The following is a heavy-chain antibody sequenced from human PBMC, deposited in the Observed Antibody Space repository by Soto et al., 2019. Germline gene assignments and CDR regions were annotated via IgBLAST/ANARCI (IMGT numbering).Heavy chain of an antibody. J-gene: IGHJ4*02. CDR1: GFTFSSHA. Sequence: EVQLLESGGGLVQPEGSLRLSCADSGFTFSSHAMSWVRQAPGKGLEWVSAISYSGSNTYYTDYVQGRFTNSRDNSKNTLYLQMNSLRVEDTAIYYCAKRFTLFGEVKLSPDFDYWGQGTLVTVSS. CDR3: AKRFTLFGEVKLSPDFDY. D-gene: IGHD3-3*01. CDR2: ISYSGSNT. V-gene: IGHV3-23*01.